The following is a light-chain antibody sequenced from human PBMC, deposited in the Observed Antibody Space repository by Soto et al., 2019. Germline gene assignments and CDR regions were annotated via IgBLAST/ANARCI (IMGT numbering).Light chain of an antibody. Sequence: QSVLTQPPSASGTPGQRVTISCSGSSSNIGTNTVNWYQQLPGTAPKLLIYDNNQRPSGVPDRFSGSKSGTSASLAISGLQSEDEDDYYCAAWDDSLNGLWVFGGGTKVTVL. J-gene: IGLJ3*02. CDR2: DNN. CDR3: AAWDDSLNGLWV. V-gene: IGLV1-44*01. CDR1: SSNIGTNT.